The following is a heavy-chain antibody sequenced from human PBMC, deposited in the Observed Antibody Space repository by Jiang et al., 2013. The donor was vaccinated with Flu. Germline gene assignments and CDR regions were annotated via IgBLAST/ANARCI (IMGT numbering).Heavy chain of an antibody. J-gene: IGHJ6*02. CDR1: GYTFTSYA. CDR2: INTNTGNP. D-gene: IGHD2-2*01. V-gene: IGHV7-4-1*02. Sequence: QSGSELKKPGASVKVSCKASGYTFTSYAMNWVRQAPGQGLEWMGWINTNTGNPTYAQGFTGRFVFSLDTSVSTAYLQISSLKAEDTAVYYCARGYCSSTSCYATPYYYYGMDVWGQGTTVTVSS. CDR3: ARGYCSSTSCYATPYYYYGMDV.